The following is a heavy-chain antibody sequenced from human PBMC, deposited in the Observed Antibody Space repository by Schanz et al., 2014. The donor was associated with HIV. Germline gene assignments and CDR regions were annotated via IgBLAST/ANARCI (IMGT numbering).Heavy chain of an antibody. Sequence: VQLVESGGGVVQPGGSLRLSCAASGFDFGVYGMHWVRQAPGKGPEWVAVIGHEGNDIHYVDSVAGRFSISRDNSKNTLYLQLGSLRTEDTAVYYCARDLNVGRHFDHWGQGTLVTVSS. J-gene: IGHJ4*02. D-gene: IGHD1-26*01. CDR2: IGHEGNDI. V-gene: IGHV3-33*01. CDR1: GFDFGVYG. CDR3: ARDLNVGRHFDH.